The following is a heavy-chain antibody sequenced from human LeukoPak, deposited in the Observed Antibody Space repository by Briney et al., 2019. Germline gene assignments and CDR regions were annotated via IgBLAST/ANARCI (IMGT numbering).Heavy chain of an antibody. CDR3: AKDQIRDYYDSSGYLAIDY. CDR1: GLTVSSYA. D-gene: IGHD3-22*01. CDR2: ISGSGATT. Sequence: PGGSLRLSCAASGLTVSSYAMSWVHPAPGKGLEWVSAISGSGATTYCADSVKGRFTISRDNSKNTLYLEMNSLRGEDTAVYYCAKDQIRDYYDSSGYLAIDYWGQGTLVTVSS. V-gene: IGHV3-23*01. J-gene: IGHJ4*02.